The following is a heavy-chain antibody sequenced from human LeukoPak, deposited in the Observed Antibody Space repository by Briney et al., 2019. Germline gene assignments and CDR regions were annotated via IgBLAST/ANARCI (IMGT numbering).Heavy chain of an antibody. D-gene: IGHD3-10*01. J-gene: IGHJ4*02. Sequence: PSETLSLTCTVSGSSVSSGTYYWSWIRQPPGKGLEWIGYIYYTGSTNYNPSLKSRLTISVDTSKSQFSLKLSSVTAADTAVYYCARRGGSGRSFDYWGQGTLVTVSS. CDR3: ARRGGSGRSFDY. CDR1: GSSVSSGTYY. CDR2: IYYTGST. V-gene: IGHV4-61*01.